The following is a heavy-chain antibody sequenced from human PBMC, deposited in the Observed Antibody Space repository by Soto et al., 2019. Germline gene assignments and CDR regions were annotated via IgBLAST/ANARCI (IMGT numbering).Heavy chain of an antibody. Sequence: GGSLRLSCTASGLIFGDYGMSWVRQAPGKGLGYIGLIRNKGYGESTEYAASVKGRFTISRDDSKNIVYLQMNSLKAEDTGVYFCTRFLAARFYCWGQGTRLTVAS. CDR3: TRFLAARFYC. CDR2: IRNKGYGEST. D-gene: IGHD6-13*01. V-gene: IGHV3-49*04. J-gene: IGHJ4*02. CDR1: GLIFGDYG.